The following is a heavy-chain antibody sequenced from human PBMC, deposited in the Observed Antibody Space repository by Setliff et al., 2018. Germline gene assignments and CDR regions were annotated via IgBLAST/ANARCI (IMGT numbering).Heavy chain of an antibody. Sequence: GGSLRLSCAASGFTFSSYAMSWVRQAPGKGLEWVSAISGSGGSTYYADSVKGRFTISRDNSKNTLYLQMNSLRAEDTAVYYCAVLVVVTYGMDVWGQGTTVTVSS. J-gene: IGHJ6*02. CDR3: AVLVVVTYGMDV. V-gene: IGHV3-23*01. D-gene: IGHD2-2*01. CDR1: GFTFSSYA. CDR2: ISGSGGST.